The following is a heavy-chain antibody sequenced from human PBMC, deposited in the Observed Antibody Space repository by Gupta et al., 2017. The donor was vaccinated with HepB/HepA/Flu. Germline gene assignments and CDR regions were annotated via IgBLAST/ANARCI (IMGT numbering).Heavy chain of an antibody. Sequence: EVQLVESGGGLVQPGRSLRLSCAASGFTFDDCDMYWVRQAPGKGLEWVSGINWKNGITGYADSVKGRFTISRDNAKNSLYLQMTSLRGEDTALYYCAKGGRDGNDYYYVMDVWGQGTTVTVSS. CDR2: INWKNGIT. D-gene: IGHD5-24*01. CDR3: AKGGRDGNDYYYVMDV. J-gene: IGHJ6*02. V-gene: IGHV3-9*01. CDR1: GFTFDDCD.